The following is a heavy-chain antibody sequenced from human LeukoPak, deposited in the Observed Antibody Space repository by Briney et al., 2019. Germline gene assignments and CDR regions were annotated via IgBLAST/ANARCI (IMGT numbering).Heavy chain of an antibody. CDR3: AREGRVDTAMVNAFDI. CDR2: IIPIFGTA. J-gene: IGHJ3*02. Sequence: SVKVSCKASGGTFSSYAISWVRQAPGQGLEWMGGIIPIFGTANYAQKFQGRVTITADKSTSTAYMELSSLRSEDTAVYYCAREGRVDTAMVNAFDIWGQGTMVTVSS. V-gene: IGHV1-69*06. D-gene: IGHD5-18*01. CDR1: GGTFSSYA.